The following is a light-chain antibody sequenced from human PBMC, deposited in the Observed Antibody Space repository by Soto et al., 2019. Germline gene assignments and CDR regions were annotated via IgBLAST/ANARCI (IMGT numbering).Light chain of an antibody. Sequence: QSALTQPASVSGSPGQSITISCIGTSTDVGSYNLFSWYQQHPGKAPKLIIYEGTKRPAGVSNRFSGSKSGNTASLTVSGLQAEDEADYFCCSYTRSSTSYVFGTGTKVTVL. V-gene: IGLV2-14*02. J-gene: IGLJ1*01. CDR1: STDVGSYNL. CDR3: CSYTRSSTSYV. CDR2: EGT.